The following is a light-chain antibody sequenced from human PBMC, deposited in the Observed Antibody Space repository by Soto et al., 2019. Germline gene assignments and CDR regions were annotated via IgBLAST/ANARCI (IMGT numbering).Light chain of an antibody. Sequence: DIQLTQSPSTLSASVEDRVTITCRASKRIGDLLAWYQQKRGEAPKVLIYKASYLESGVPSRFSGSGSGTEFSLTISSLHPGDLTTYYYQHYSDFSVTFGKGTKVDMK. CDR3: QHYSDFSVT. J-gene: IGKJ1*01. V-gene: IGKV1-5*03. CDR2: KAS. CDR1: KRIGDL.